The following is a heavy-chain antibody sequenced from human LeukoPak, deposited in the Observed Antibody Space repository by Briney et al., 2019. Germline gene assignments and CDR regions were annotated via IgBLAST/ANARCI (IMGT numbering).Heavy chain of an antibody. J-gene: IGHJ3*02. CDR1: GFTFSSYT. V-gene: IGHV3-21*01. CDR2: ISSSSDYI. D-gene: IGHD3-16*01. Sequence: KSGGSLRLSCAAPGFTFSSYTMNWVRQAPGKVLEWVSSISSSSDYISYADSVKGRFTISRDNAKNSLYLQMNSLRAEDTAVYYCAVMRDAFDIWGQGTMVTVSS. CDR3: AVMRDAFDI.